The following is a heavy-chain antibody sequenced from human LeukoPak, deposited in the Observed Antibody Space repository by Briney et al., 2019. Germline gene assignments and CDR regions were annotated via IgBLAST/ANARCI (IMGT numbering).Heavy chain of an antibody. CDR1: GGTFSSYA. CDR2: IIPIFGTA. J-gene: IGHJ4*02. V-gene: IGHV1-69*13. Sequence: SVKVSCKASGGTFSSYAVSWVRQAPGQGLEWMGGIIPIFGTANYAQKFQGRVTITADESTSTAYMELSSLRSEDTAVYYCAFGAVAGIAHFDYWGQGTLVTVSS. D-gene: IGHD6-19*01. CDR3: AFGAVAGIAHFDY.